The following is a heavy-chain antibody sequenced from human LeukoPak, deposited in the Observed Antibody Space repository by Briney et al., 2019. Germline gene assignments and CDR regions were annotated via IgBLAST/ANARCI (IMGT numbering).Heavy chain of an antibody. CDR2: INHSGST. Sequence: SETLSLTCAVYGGSFSGYYWSWIRQPPGQGLEWIGEINHSGSTNYNPSLKTRVTISVDTSKNQFSLKLSSLTAADTAVYYCARGNVAAAATYNWFDPWGQGTLVTVSS. D-gene: IGHD6-13*01. CDR3: ARGNVAAAATYNWFDP. V-gene: IGHV4-34*01. CDR1: GGSFSGYY. J-gene: IGHJ5*02.